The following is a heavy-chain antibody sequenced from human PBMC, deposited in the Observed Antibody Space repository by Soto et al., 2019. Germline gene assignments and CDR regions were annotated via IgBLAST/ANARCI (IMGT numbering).Heavy chain of an antibody. CDR1: ADSFSHYY. CDR3: VGGRGRLVGFDY. V-gene: IGHV4-34*01. D-gene: IGHD1-26*01. J-gene: IGHJ4*02. Sequence: QVQLQQWGAGLLKPSETLSLTCAVTADSFSHYYWSWLRQPPGKGLEWIGEIDHSGNTNYIPSLKSRVTISLDTSKNQFSLKLNSVTAADTGVYYCVGGRGRLVGFDYWGQGTLVTVSS. CDR2: IDHSGNT.